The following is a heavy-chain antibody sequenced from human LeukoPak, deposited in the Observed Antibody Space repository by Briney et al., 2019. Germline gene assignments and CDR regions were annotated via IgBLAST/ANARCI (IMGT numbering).Heavy chain of an antibody. CDR3: AKDPYAAAGYWFDP. D-gene: IGHD6-13*01. CDR2: ISGSGGST. J-gene: IGHJ5*02. Sequence: QAGGSLRLSCAASGFIFSSYAMSWVRQAPGKGLEWVSGISGSGGSTYYADSVKGRFTISRDNSKNTLYLQMNSLRAEDTAVYYCAKDPYAAAGYWFDPWGQGTLVTVSS. V-gene: IGHV3-23*01. CDR1: GFIFSSYA.